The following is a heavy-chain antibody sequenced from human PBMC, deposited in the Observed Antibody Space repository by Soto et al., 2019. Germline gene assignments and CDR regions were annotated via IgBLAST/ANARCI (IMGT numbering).Heavy chain of an antibody. CDR3: AIDFTKGSSWPYYLGY. CDR2: ISAYSGST. D-gene: IGHD6-13*01. J-gene: IGHJ4*01. V-gene: IGHV1-18*01. CDR1: GYTFTTYG. Sequence: QVQLVQSGAEVKKPGASVKVSCKASGYTFTTYGISWVRQAPGQGLEWMGWISAYSGSTKFAQKLQGRVTMTTDTSTTTAYMELRSLTSDDTAVYYWAIDFTKGSSWPYYLGYWGHGTMVTVAA.